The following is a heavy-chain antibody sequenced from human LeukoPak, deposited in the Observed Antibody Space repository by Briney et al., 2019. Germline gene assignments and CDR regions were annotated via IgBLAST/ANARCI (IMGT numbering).Heavy chain of an antibody. CDR3: ARQGDSGGNFFDD. D-gene: IGHD4-23*01. V-gene: IGHV4-39*01. CDR2: IYYSGST. CDR1: GGSISSSSYD. J-gene: IGHJ4*02. Sequence: SSETLSLTCNVSGGSISSSSYDWAWTRQPPGKGLEWIGSIYYSGSTYYNPSLKSRLTISVDTSNNLFSLNQRAMTAEDPAVYYCARQGDSGGNFFDDWGQGALVTVSS.